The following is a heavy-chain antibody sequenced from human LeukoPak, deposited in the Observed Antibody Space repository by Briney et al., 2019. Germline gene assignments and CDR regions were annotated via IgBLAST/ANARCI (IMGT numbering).Heavy chain of an antibody. V-gene: IGHV3-23*01. J-gene: IGHJ4*02. CDR2: ISGSGGST. Sequence: GGSLRLSCAASGFTLSSYAMSWVRQAPGKGLEWVSAISGSGGSTYYADSVKGRFTISRDNSKNTLYLQMNSLRAEDTAVYYCANRLYGSSWLFGYWGQGTLVTVSS. D-gene: IGHD6-13*01. CDR1: GFTLSSYA. CDR3: ANRLYGSSWLFGY.